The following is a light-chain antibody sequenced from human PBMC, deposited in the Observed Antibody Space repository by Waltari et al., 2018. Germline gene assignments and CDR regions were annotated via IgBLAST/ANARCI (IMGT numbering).Light chain of an antibody. J-gene: IGKJ1*01. CDR3: QQYVESPAT. Sequence: EIVLTQSPGTVSLSPGDRATLSCWASQSVSIYLACYQQKPGQAPRLLIYPASTRATGIPDRFSASGSGTDFSLTISRLEPEDFAMYYCQQYVESPATFGQGTKVEIK. V-gene: IGKV3-20*01. CDR2: PAS. CDR1: QSVSIY.